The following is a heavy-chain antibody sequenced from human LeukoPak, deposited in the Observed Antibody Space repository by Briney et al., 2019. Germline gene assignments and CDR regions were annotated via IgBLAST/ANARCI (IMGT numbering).Heavy chain of an antibody. V-gene: IGHV3-21*01. CDR3: ARENRLRFLEWLLDY. J-gene: IGHJ4*02. D-gene: IGHD3-3*01. CDR1: GFTFSSYS. CDR2: ISSSSYI. Sequence: GGSLRLSCAASGFTFSSYSMNWVRQAPGKGLEWVSSISSSSYIYYADSVKGRFTISRDNAKNSLYLQMNSLRAEDTAVYYCARENRLRFLEWLLDYWGQGTLVTVSS.